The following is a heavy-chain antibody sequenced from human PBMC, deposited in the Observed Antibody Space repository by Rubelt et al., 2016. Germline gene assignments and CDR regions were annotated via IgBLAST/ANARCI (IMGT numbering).Heavy chain of an antibody. Sequence: EVQLVQSGAEVKKPGESLRISCKGSGYSFTSYWISWVRQMPGKGLEWMGKIDPSDSYTNYSPSFQGHVTISADKSANTVYLQWSSLKASDTAIYYCARREVATPYFEFWGQGSLVTVST. CDR1: GYSFTSYW. V-gene: IGHV5-10-1*01. D-gene: IGHD2-21*02. CDR2: IDPSDSYT. CDR3: ARREVATPYFEF. J-gene: IGHJ4*02.